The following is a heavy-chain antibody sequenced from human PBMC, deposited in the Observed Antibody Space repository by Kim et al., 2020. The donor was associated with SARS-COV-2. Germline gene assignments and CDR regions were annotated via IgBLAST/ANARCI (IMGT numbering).Heavy chain of an antibody. CDR2: IIPILDIT. Sequence: SVKVSCKASGGTFTNYAISWVRQAPGQGLEWMGKIIPILDITNYAQNFQGRVTITADKSTSTAYMELSSLRSEDTAVYYCARPDGDDADYYGMDVWGQG. CDR1: GGTFTNYA. J-gene: IGHJ6*02. CDR3: ARPDGDDADYYGMDV. V-gene: IGHV1-69*04. D-gene: IGHD2-21*02.